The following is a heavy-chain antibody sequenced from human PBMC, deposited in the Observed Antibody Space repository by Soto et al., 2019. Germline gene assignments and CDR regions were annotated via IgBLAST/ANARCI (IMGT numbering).Heavy chain of an antibody. CDR3: ARDKDRQQLGGNYYYIMDV. V-gene: IGHV1-69*13. Sequence: GASVKVSCKASGGSFSNSALSWVRQAPGQGLEWMGGIMPIFRTPDYAQRFQGRVTITADESTSTAYMELSSLTSEDTGVYYCARDKDRQQLGGNYYYIMDVWGQGTTVTVSS. CDR2: IMPIFRTP. CDR1: GGSFSNSA. D-gene: IGHD3-3*02. J-gene: IGHJ6*02.